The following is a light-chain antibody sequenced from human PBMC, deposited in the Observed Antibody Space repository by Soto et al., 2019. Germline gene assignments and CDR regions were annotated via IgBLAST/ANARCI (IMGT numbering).Light chain of an antibody. CDR3: QQYNNWPLT. V-gene: IGKV3-15*01. J-gene: IGKJ4*01. Sequence: IVMTQSPATLSVSPGERATLSCRASHRVSSYLAWYQQRPGQAPRLLIYGASTRATGIPARFSGSASGTEITLTISSLQSEDFAIYYCQQYNNWPLTFGGGTKVDI. CDR1: HRVSSY. CDR2: GAS.